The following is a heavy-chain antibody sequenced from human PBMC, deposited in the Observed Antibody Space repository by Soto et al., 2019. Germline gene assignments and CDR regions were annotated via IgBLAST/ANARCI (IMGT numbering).Heavy chain of an antibody. CDR1: GGTFSSYA. Sequence: QVQLVQSGAEVKKPGSSVKVSCKASGGTFSSYAISWVRQAPGQGLEWMGGIIPSFGTANYAQKFQGRVTITADESTSTAYMELSSLRSEDTAVYYCARVKDIVVVVAATTYYGMDVWGQGTTVTVSS. CDR3: ARVKDIVVVVAATTYYGMDV. D-gene: IGHD2-15*01. CDR2: IIPSFGTA. V-gene: IGHV1-69*01. J-gene: IGHJ6*02.